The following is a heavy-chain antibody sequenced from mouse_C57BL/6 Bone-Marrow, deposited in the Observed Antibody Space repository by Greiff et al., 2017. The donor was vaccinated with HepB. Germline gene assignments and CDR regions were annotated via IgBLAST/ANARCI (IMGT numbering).Heavy chain of an antibody. CDR3: ARDYYGSSYAYWYFDV. D-gene: IGHD1-1*01. J-gene: IGHJ1*03. CDR1: GYAFTNYL. CDR2: INPGSGGT. Sequence: QVQLQQSGAELVRPGTSVKVSCKASGYAFTNYLIEWVKQRPGQGLEWIGVINPGSGGTNYNEKFKGKATLTADKSSSTAYMQLSSLTSEDSAVYFCARDYYGSSYAYWYFDVWGTGTTVTVSS. V-gene: IGHV1-54*01.